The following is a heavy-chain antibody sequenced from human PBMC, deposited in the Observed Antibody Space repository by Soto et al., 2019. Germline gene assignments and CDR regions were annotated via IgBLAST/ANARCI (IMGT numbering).Heavy chain of an antibody. CDR2: IYYSGST. J-gene: IGHJ4*02. D-gene: IGHD1-26*01. CDR3: ASAPGIVSY. Sequence: SETLSLTCTVSGGSISSSSYYWGWIRQPPGKGLEWIGSIYYSGSTYYNPSLKSRVTISVDTSKNQFSLKLSSVTAADTAVYYCASAPGIVSYWGQGTLVTVSS. CDR1: GGSISSSSYY. V-gene: IGHV4-39*01.